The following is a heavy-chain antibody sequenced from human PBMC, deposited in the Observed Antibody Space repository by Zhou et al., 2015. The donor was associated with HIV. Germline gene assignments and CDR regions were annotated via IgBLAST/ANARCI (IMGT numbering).Heavy chain of an antibody. CDR2: IDPRGVNI. CDR3: ARGLNYYDSSGSHNAEYFQH. D-gene: IGHD3-22*01. CDR1: GGTFSSYA. V-gene: IGHV1-46*01. J-gene: IGHJ1*01. Sequence: QVQLVQSGAEVKKPGSSVKVSCKASGGTFSSYAISWVRQAPGQGLEWMGVIDPRGVNIGNAQKFHGRVTMTRDTSTTTSYLELSNLISEDTAVYYCARGLNYYDSSGSHNAEYFQHWGQGTLVTVSS.